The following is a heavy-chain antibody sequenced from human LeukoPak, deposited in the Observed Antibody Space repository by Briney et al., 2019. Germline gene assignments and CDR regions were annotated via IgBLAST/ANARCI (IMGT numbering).Heavy chain of an antibody. CDR3: ARDVDYGDYVFDY. CDR1: GGSFSGYY. CDR2: INHSGST. D-gene: IGHD4-17*01. Sequence: PSETLSLTCAVYGGSFSGYYWSWIRQPPGKGLEWIGEINHSGSTNYNPSPKSRVTISVGTSKNQFSLKLSSVTAADTAVYYCARDVDYGDYVFDYWGQGTLVTVSS. J-gene: IGHJ4*02. V-gene: IGHV4-34*01.